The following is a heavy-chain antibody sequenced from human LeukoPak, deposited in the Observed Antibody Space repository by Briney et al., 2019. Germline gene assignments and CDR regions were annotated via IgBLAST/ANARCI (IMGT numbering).Heavy chain of an antibody. CDR1: GFTFSSYW. J-gene: IGHJ4*02. CDR3: VNYCSGGSCYPY. V-gene: IGHV3-74*01. Sequence: GGSLRLSCAASGFTFSSYWMHWVRQAPGKGLVWVSNINSDGSSTKYADSVKGRFTISRDNAKNTLYLQMNSLRAEDTAVYYCVNYCSGGSCYPYWGQGTLVTVSS. CDR2: INSDGSST. D-gene: IGHD2-15*01.